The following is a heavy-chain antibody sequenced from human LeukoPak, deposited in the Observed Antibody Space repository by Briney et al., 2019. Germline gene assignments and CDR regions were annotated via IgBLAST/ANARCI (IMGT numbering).Heavy chain of an antibody. CDR2: ISGSGSST. V-gene: IGHV3-23*01. Sequence: GGSLRLSCAASGFTFSSYGMSWVRQAPGKGLECVSLISGSGSSTYYADSVKGRFTISRDNSKNTLHLQMNSLRAEDTAVYYCAKRGFIAGNPTDFDYWGQGTLVTVSS. J-gene: IGHJ4*02. CDR1: GFTFSSYG. CDR3: AKRGFIAGNPTDFDY. D-gene: IGHD6-13*01.